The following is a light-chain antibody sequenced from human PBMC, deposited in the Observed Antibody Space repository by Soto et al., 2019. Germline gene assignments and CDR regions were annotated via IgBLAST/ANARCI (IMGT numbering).Light chain of an antibody. V-gene: IGKV3-11*01. CDR3: QRRCLPPSP. Sequence: EIVLTQSPATLSLSPGERATLTCRASQSVSRYLAWYQKKPGQAPRLLIYDASNRATGIPARFSGSGSGTDLPPPIGTLELEVLGFYYCQRRCLPPSPLGRGTKLEIK. CDR1: QSVSRY. CDR2: DAS. J-gene: IGKJ2*01.